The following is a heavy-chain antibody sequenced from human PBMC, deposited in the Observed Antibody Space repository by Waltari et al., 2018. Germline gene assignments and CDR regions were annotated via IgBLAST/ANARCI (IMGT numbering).Heavy chain of an antibody. CDR2: ISWNSGSI. Sequence: EVQLVESGGGLVQPGRSLRLSCAASGFTFDDYAMHWVRRAPGKGLEWVSGISWNSGSIGYADSVKGRFTISRDNAKNSLYLQMNSLRAEDTALYYCAKVTPGVSYAFDIWGQGTMVTVSS. CDR1: GFTFDDYA. D-gene: IGHD3-10*01. CDR3: AKVTPGVSYAFDI. V-gene: IGHV3-9*01. J-gene: IGHJ3*02.